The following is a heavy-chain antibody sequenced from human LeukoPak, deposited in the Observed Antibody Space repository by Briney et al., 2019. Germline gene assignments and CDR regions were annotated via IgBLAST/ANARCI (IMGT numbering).Heavy chain of an antibody. CDR2: IYTSGST. D-gene: IGHD5-18*01. CDR3: ARDHRYSYGQNWYFDL. J-gene: IGHJ2*01. CDR1: GGSISSGSYY. V-gene: IGHV4-61*02. Sequence: SETLSLTCTVSGGSISSGSYYWSWIRQPAGKGLEWIGRIYTSGSTNYNPSLKSRVTISVDTSKNQFSLKLSSVTAADTAVYYCARDHRYSYGQNWYFDLWGRGTLVTVSS.